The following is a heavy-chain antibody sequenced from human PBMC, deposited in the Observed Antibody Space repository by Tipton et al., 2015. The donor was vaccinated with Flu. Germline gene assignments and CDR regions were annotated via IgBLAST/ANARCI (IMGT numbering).Heavy chain of an antibody. V-gene: IGHV1-69*04. CDR2: IIPILGIA. CDR1: GGTFSSYA. CDR3: ASLYYDILTGYYSMGDFDY. Sequence: QVQLVQSGAEVKKPGSSVKVSCKASGGTFSSYAISWVRQAPGQGLEWMGRIIPILGIANYAQKFQGRVTITADKSTSTAYMELSSLRSEDTAVYYCASLYYDILTGYYSMGDFDYWGQGTLVTVSS. J-gene: IGHJ4*02. D-gene: IGHD3-9*01.